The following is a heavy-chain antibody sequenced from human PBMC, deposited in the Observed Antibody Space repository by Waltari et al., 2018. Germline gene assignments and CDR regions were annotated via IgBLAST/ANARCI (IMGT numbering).Heavy chain of an antibody. CDR1: GGSISSYY. CDR3: ARFLGGGDYFDY. V-gene: IGHV4-59*01. CDR2: FYYSGST. J-gene: IGHJ4*02. D-gene: IGHD3-16*01. Sequence: QVQLQESGPGLVKPSATLSLPCTVSGGSISSYYWSWIRQPPGKGRAWIGYFYYSGSTNYRPSLKSRVTISVDTSKNQFSLKLSSVTAADTAVYYCARFLGGGDYFDYWGQGTLVTVSS.